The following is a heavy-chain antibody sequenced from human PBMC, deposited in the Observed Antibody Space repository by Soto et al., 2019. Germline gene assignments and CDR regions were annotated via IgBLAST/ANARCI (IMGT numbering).Heavy chain of an antibody. D-gene: IGHD3-10*01. Sequence: QVQLVESGGGVVQPGRSLRLSCAASGFTFSSYGMHWVRQAPGKGLEWVAVISYDGSNKYYADSVKGRFTISRDNSKNTLYLQMNSLRAEDTAVYYCAKDSRYYGSGSYPGGAFDIWGQGTMVTVSS. CDR1: GFTFSSYG. V-gene: IGHV3-30*18. CDR3: AKDSRYYGSGSYPGGAFDI. CDR2: ISYDGSNK. J-gene: IGHJ3*02.